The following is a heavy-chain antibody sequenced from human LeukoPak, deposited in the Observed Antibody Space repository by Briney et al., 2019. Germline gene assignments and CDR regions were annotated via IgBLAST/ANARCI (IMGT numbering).Heavy chain of an antibody. J-gene: IGHJ4*02. CDR2: IYYSGST. Sequence: SLSLTCTVSGGSISSGDYYWSWIHQPPGKGLAWIGYIYYSGSTYYNPSLKSRVTISVDTSKNQFSLKLSSVTAADTAVYYCAREVSGEWLDETDYWGQGTLVTVSS. CDR3: AREVSGEWLDETDY. V-gene: IGHV4-30-4*01. D-gene: IGHD3-3*01. CDR1: GGSISSGDYY.